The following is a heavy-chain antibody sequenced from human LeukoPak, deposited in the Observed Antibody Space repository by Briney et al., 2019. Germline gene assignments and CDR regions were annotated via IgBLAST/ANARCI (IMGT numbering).Heavy chain of an antibody. Sequence: PGGSLRLSCAASGFTFSSYGMHWVRQAPGKGLEWVAVLWYDGSNKYYADSVKGRFTISRDNSKNTLYLQMNSLRAEDTAVYYCARDARYYYDSSGYYSDAFDIWGQGTMVTVSS. CDR3: ARDARYYYDSSGYYSDAFDI. J-gene: IGHJ3*02. V-gene: IGHV3-33*01. CDR2: LWYDGSNK. CDR1: GFTFSSYG. D-gene: IGHD3-22*01.